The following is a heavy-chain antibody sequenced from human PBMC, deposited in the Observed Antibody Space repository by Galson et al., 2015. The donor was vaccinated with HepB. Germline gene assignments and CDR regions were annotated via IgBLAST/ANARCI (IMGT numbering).Heavy chain of an antibody. CDR3: ARDGCSTTTCYAYGMDV. D-gene: IGHD2-2*01. CDR1: AFTFSGFG. Sequence: SLRLSCAASAFTFSGFGMHWVRQAPGKGLEWVAVIWFDGSKKYYADSVKGRFTISRDNSNNTLYLQMNRVRAEDTAVYYCARDGCSTTTCYAYGMDVWGQGTTVTVSS. J-gene: IGHJ6*02. CDR2: IWFDGSKK. V-gene: IGHV3-33*01.